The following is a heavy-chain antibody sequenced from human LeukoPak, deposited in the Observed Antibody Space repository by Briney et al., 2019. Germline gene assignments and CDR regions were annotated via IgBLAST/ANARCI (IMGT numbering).Heavy chain of an antibody. CDR3: VRDYDSSGYFDY. CDR2: INPSGGST. V-gene: IGHV1-46*01. D-gene: IGHD3-22*01. CDR1: GYTFTRYY. Sequence: ASVKVSCKSSGYTFTRYYMHWVRHAPGQGLEWMGIINPSGGSTRYAQKFQGRVTMTRDTSTSTVYMELSSLRSEHTAVYYCVRDYDSSGYFDYWGQGTLVTVSS. J-gene: IGHJ4*02.